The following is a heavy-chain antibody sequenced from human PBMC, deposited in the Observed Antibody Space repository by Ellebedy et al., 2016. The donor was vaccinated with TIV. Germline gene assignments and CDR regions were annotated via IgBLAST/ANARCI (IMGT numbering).Heavy chain of an antibody. D-gene: IGHD3-10*01. V-gene: IGHV3-23*01. CDR2: ISGSGGST. J-gene: IGHJ4*02. CDR3: AKDRVMVRGVIITDFDY. CDR1: GFTFSSYA. Sequence: GGSLRLXXAASGFTFSSYAMSWVRQAPGKGLEWVSAISGSGGSTYYADSVKGRFTISRDNSKNTLYLQMNSLRAEGTAVYYCAKDRVMVRGVIITDFDYWGQGTLVTVSS.